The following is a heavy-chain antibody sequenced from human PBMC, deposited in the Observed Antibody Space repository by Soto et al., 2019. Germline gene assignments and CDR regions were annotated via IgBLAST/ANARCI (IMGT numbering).Heavy chain of an antibody. CDR3: ARRVKRYYYGTEV. V-gene: IGHV4-34*01. J-gene: IGHJ6*02. Sequence: PSETLSLTCAVYGGSFSGYYWSWIRQPPGKGLEWIGEINHSGSTNYNPSLKSRVTISVDTSKNQFSLKLSSVTAADTAVYYCARRVKRYYYGTEVWGQGNTVTVSS. CDR2: INHSGST. CDR1: GGSFSGYY.